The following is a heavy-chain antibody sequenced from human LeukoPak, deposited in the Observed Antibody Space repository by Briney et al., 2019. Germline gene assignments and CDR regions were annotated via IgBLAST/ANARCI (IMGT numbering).Heavy chain of an antibody. CDR3: AKDISTGTGTLRCFDY. J-gene: IGHJ4*02. Sequence: GGSLRLSCAASGFTFSSYAMHWVRQAPGKGLEWVAVISYDGSNKYYADSVKGRFTISRDNSKNTLYLQMNSLRAEDTALYYCAKDISTGTGTLRCFDYWGQGTLVTVSS. V-gene: IGHV3-30-3*01. CDR1: GFTFSSYA. CDR2: ISYDGSNK. D-gene: IGHD3-9*01.